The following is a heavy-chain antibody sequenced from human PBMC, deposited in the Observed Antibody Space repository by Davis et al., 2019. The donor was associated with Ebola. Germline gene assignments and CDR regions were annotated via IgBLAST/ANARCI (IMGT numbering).Heavy chain of an antibody. D-gene: IGHD2-15*01. V-gene: IGHV3-11*05. CDR3: ARATKQLPSGDYYYYGMDV. Sequence: GRFTISRDNAKNSLFLQMNSLRVDDTAVYYCARATKQLPSGDYYYYGMDVWGQGTMVTVSS. J-gene: IGHJ6*02.